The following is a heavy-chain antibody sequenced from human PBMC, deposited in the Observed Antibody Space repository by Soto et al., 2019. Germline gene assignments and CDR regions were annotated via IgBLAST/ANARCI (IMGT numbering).Heavy chain of an antibody. Sequence: SETLSLTCTVSGGSISSYYWSWIRQPPGKGLEWIGYIYYSGSTNYNPSLKSRVTISVDTSKNQFSLKLSSVTAADTAVYYCARFEYSEDYFDYWGQGTLVTVSS. J-gene: IGHJ4*02. CDR2: IYYSGST. D-gene: IGHD5-12*01. CDR1: GGSISSYY. V-gene: IGHV4-59*08. CDR3: ARFEYSEDYFDY.